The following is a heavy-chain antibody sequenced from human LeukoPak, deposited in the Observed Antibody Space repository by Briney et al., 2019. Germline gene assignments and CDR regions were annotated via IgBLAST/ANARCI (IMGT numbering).Heavy chain of an antibody. CDR1: GGSISSSNW. J-gene: IGHJ4*02. D-gene: IGHD3-10*01. V-gene: IGHV4-4*02. Sequence: SETLSLTCAVSGGSISSSNWWSWVRQPPGKGLEWLGYIYHNGIGYNSPPLKSRVVMSVDTSKNQFSLRLSPVTAADTAVYYCARQGLGRFDVFDFWGQGALVSVSS. CDR2: IYHNGIG. CDR3: ARQGLGRFDVFDF.